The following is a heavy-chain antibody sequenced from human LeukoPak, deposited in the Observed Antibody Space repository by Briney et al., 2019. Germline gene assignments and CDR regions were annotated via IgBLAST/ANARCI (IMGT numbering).Heavy chain of an antibody. CDR2: ISYDGSSK. J-gene: IGHJ4*02. D-gene: IGHD3-10*01. V-gene: IGHV3-30-3*01. CDR3: ASTLGITMVRGAHDY. Sequence: PGGSLRLSCAASGFTFSSYAMHWVRQAPGKGLEWVAVISYDGSSKYYADSVKGRFTISRDNSKNTLYPQMNSLRAEDTAVYYCASTLGITMVRGAHDYWGQGTLVTVSS. CDR1: GFTFSSYA.